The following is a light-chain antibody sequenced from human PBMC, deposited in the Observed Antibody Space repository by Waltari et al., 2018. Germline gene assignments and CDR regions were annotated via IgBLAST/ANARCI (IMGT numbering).Light chain of an antibody. V-gene: IGKV3-20*01. CDR2: DAS. J-gene: IGKJ1*01. Sequence: SGRASQSVGRSLSWYQHKHGQAPRLLIYDASTRATGTPDRFSGGGSGTDFSLTISRLEPEDFAVYYCQMYVRLPVTFGQGTKVEI. CDR1: QSVGRS. CDR3: QMYVRLPVT.